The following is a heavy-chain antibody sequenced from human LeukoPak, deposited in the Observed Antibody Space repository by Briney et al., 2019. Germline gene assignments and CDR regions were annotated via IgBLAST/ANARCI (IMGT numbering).Heavy chain of an antibody. J-gene: IGHJ5*02. V-gene: IGHV4-59*01. CDR2: IYYSGST. CDR3: ARFKAWFDP. CDR1: GGSISSYY. Sequence: SETLSLTCTVSGGSISSYYWSWIRQPPGKGMEWIGYIYYSGSTNYNPSLKSRVTISVDTSKNQFSLKLSSVTAADTAVYYCARFKAWFDPWGQGTLVTVSS.